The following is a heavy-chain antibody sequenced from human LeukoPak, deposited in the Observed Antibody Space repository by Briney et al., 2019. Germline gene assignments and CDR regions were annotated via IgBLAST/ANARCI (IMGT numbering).Heavy chain of an antibody. CDR3: ARKTIVVLTPTEY. D-gene: IGHD3-22*01. CDR2: IRSKANSYAT. V-gene: IGHV3-73*01. CDR1: GFTCSGSA. J-gene: IGHJ4*02. Sequence: GGSLKLSCAASGFTCSGSAMHWVRQASGKGLEWVGRIRSKANSYATAYAASVKGRFTISRDDSKNTAYLQMNSLRAEDTAVYYCARKTIVVLTPTEYWGQGTLVTVSS.